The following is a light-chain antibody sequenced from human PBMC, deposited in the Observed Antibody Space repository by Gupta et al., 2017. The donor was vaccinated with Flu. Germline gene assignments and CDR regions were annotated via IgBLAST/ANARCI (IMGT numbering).Light chain of an antibody. V-gene: IGLV1-44*01. CDR3: AAWEDSRKGEV. J-gene: IGLJ1*01. CDR2: SNN. Sequence: QSVLTQPPSASGTPGQRVTISCSGSSSNIGSNTVNWYQQLPGTAPKLLIYSNNQRPSGVPDRFSGSKSGTSASLAISGLQSEDEAEYYCAAWEDSRKGEVFGTGTKVTVL. CDR1: SSNIGSNT.